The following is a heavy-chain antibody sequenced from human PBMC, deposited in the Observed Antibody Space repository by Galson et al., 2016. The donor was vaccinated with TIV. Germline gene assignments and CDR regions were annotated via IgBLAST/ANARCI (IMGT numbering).Heavy chain of an antibody. Sequence: SLRLSCAASGFTFSNYWMHWVRQAPGKGLEWVANINQDGSKSYYADSVKGRFTISRDNARNSLSLQMNNLRAEDTALYYCLKAMDVWGQGTAVTVSS. CDR1: GFTFSNYW. CDR3: LKAMDV. V-gene: IGHV3-7*01. CDR2: INQDGSKS. J-gene: IGHJ6*02.